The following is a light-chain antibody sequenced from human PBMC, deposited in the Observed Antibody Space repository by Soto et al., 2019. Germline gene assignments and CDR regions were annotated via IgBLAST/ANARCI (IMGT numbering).Light chain of an antibody. CDR3: SSYTTISTYV. V-gene: IGLV2-14*01. CDR2: DVR. Sequence: QSALTQPASVSGSPGQSITISCTGTSRDVGGYNYVSWYQQHPGKAPKLMIYDVRNRPSGVSNRFSGSKSVNTASLTISVLQAEDEADYYCSSYTTISTYVFGTGTKVTVL. CDR1: SRDVGGYNY. J-gene: IGLJ1*01.